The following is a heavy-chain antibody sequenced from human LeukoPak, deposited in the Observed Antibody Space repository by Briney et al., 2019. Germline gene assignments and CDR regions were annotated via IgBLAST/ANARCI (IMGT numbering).Heavy chain of an antibody. V-gene: IGHV3-23*01. CDR1: GFTFSNYA. Sequence: PGGSLRLSCTASGFTFSNYAMIWVRQAPGKGLEWVSLNTGSGFSSYYADSVKGRFTTSRDNSKNTLYLQMNSLRAEDTAVYYCASASSHRIAAGGDYWGQGTLVTVSS. CDR3: ASASSHRIAAGGDY. CDR2: NTGSGFSS. D-gene: IGHD6-13*01. J-gene: IGHJ4*02.